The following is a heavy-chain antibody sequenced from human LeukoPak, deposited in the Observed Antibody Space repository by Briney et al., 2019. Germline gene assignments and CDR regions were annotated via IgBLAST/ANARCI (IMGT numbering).Heavy chain of an antibody. J-gene: IGHJ3*01. Sequence: GESLKISCKGSGYSFTSYWIGWVRQMPGKGLEWMGIIYPGDSDTRYSPSFQGQVTISADKSISTAYLQWSSLKASDTAMYYCARHVSSHLTYYDSSGYALGVWGQGTMVTVSS. CDR3: ARHVSSHLTYYDSSGYALGV. D-gene: IGHD3-22*01. CDR1: GYSFTSYW. CDR2: IYPGDSDT. V-gene: IGHV5-51*01.